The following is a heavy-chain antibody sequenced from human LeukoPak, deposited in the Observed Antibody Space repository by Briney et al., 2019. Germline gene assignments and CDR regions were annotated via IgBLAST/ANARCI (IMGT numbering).Heavy chain of an antibody. CDR1: GYAFTGYY. J-gene: IGHJ4*02. D-gene: IGHD3-3*01. V-gene: IGHV1-2*02. CDR2: INPNSGGT. CDR3: ARDPYYDFWSGYCNPAFDY. Sequence: ASVKVSCKASGYAFTGYYMHWVRQAPGQGLEWMGWINPNSGGTNYAQKFQGRVTMTRDTSISTAYMELSRLRSDDTAVYYCARDPYYDFWSGYCNPAFDYWGQGTLVTVSS.